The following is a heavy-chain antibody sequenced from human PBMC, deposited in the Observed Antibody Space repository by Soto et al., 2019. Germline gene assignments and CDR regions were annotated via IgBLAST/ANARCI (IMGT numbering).Heavy chain of an antibody. Sequence: QVQLVQSGAEVKKPGSSVKVSCKASGGTFSSYAISWVRQAPGQGLEWMGGIIPIFGTANYAQKFQGRVTITADKSTSTAYMELSSLRSEDTAVYYCARYSSSGLTGIRTYGMDVWGQGTTVTVSS. CDR2: IIPIFGTA. J-gene: IGHJ6*02. CDR1: GGTFSSYA. D-gene: IGHD6-6*01. V-gene: IGHV1-69*06. CDR3: ARYSSSGLTGIRTYGMDV.